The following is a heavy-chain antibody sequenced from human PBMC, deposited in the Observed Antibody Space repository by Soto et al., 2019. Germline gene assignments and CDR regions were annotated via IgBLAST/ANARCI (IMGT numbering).Heavy chain of an antibody. CDR3: TTYDSSGYYFEDY. V-gene: IGHV3-73*02. Sequence: EVQLVESGGGLVQPGGSLKLSCAASGFTFSGSAMHWVRQASGKGLEWVGRIRSKANSYATAYAASVKGRFTISRDDSKNTAYLQMNSLKTEDTAVYYCTTYDSSGYYFEDYWGQGTLFTVSS. J-gene: IGHJ4*02. D-gene: IGHD3-22*01. CDR1: GFTFSGSA. CDR2: IRSKANSYAT.